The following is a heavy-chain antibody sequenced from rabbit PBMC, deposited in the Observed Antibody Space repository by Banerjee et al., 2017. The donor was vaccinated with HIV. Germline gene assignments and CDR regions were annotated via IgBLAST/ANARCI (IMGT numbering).Heavy chain of an antibody. D-gene: IGHD4-2*01. CDR3: ARGSAYAGAGYAL. J-gene: IGHJ4*01. CDR2: INSNTGNT. CDR1: GFSFNNKNV. Sequence: QEQLVEYGGDLVKPEGSLTLTCTASGFSFNNKNVMCWVRQAPGKGLEWIACINSNTGNTVYASWAKGPFTISKTSSTTVTLQMTGLTAADTATCFCARGSAYAGAGYALWGPGTLVTVS. V-gene: IGHV1S45*01.